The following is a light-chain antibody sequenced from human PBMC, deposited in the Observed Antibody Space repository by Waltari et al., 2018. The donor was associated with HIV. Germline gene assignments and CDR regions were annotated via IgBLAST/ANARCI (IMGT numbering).Light chain of an antibody. J-gene: IGLJ2*01. CDR3: ASYTADDTVL. CDR1: DSDFGFYNF. Sequence: SDLTQPASVSGFLGQSITISCTGADSDFGFYNFISWYQQQPGKVPKLLLYEVDTRAAGVHGRFSGSKSGNTASLTISGLQVEDEGLYHCASYTADDTVLFGGGTTVTV. CDR2: EVD. V-gene: IGLV2-14*01.